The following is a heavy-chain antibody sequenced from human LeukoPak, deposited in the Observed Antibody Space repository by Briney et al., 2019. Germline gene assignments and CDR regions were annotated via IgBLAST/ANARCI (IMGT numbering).Heavy chain of an antibody. D-gene: IGHD6-6*01. CDR3: ARQIFGSSDRFDV. CDR1: GGTFSSYA. Sequence: ASVKVSCKASGGTFSSYAISWVRQAPGQGLEWMGRIIPILGIANYAQKFQGRVTITADKFTSTAYMELSSLRSEDTAVYYCARQIFGSSDRFDVWGQGTLVTVSS. CDR2: IIPILGIA. V-gene: IGHV1-69*04. J-gene: IGHJ4*02.